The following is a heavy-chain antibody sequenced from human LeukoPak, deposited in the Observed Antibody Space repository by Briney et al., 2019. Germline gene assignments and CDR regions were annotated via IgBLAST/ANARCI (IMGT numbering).Heavy chain of an antibody. V-gene: IGHV3-43*02. CDR1: GFIFSDYN. J-gene: IGHJ4*02. CDR3: AKDVSGSIDS. Sequence: GGSLRLSCAASGFIFSDYNMHWVRQVPGKGLEWVSIISGDGGRTSYADFVKGRVTISRDNSKNSLYLQMNSLRTEDTAFYYCAKDVSGSIDSWGQGTLVTVSS. D-gene: IGHD5/OR15-5a*01. CDR2: ISGDGGRT.